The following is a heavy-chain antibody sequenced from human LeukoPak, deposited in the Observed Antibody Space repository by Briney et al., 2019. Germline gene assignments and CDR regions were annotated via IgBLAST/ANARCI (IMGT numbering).Heavy chain of an antibody. CDR1: GFTFSRYG. J-gene: IGHJ2*01. CDR2: ITNNGRAI. V-gene: IGHV3-48*03. Sequence: GGSLRLSCAVSGFTFSRYGMNWVRQAPGRGLEWVSFITNNGRAIYYADSVKGRFTISRDDAKNSLYLQMNTLRADDTAIYYCVRDMRPLPERYFDLWGRGTLVTVSS. D-gene: IGHD1-14*01. CDR3: VRDMRPLPERYFDL.